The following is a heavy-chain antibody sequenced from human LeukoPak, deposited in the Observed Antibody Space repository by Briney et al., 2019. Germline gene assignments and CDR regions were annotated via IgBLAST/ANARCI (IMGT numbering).Heavy chain of an antibody. V-gene: IGHV3-30*14. CDR2: ISYDGSNK. Sequence: GGSLRLSCAASGFTFSSYAMHWVRQAPGKGLEWVAVISYDGSNKYYADSVKGRFTISRDNSKNTLYLQMNSLRAEDTAVYYCATREKTPDYYYGMDVWGQGTTVTVSS. CDR3: ATREKTPDYYYGMDV. CDR1: GFTFSSYA. J-gene: IGHJ6*02.